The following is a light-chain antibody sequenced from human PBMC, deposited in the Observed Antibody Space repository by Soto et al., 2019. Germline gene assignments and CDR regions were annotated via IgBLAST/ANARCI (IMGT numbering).Light chain of an antibody. CDR2: DAS. CDR3: QQRSDWPST. V-gene: IGKV3-11*01. Sequence: EIVLTQSPATLSLSPGDRATLSCRASPSVGSYLGWYQQRPGQAPRLLIYDASNRATGIPARFSGSGSGTDFTLTISSLDPEDFAVYYCQQRSDWPSTFGGGTKVEIK. CDR1: PSVGSY. J-gene: IGKJ4*01.